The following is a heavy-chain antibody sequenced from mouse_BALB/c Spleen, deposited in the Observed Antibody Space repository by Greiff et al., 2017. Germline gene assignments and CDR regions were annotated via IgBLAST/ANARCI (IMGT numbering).Heavy chain of an antibody. CDR1: GYTFTSYW. V-gene: IGHV1-87*01. Sequence: QVQLQQSGAELARPGASVKLSCKASGYTFTSYWMQWVKQRPGQGLEWIGAIYPGDGDTRYTQKFKGKATLTADKSSSTAYMQLSSLASEDSAVYYCARNYGNLYAMDYWGQGTSVTVSS. J-gene: IGHJ4*01. CDR3: ARNYGNLYAMDY. CDR2: IYPGDGDT. D-gene: IGHD2-1*01.